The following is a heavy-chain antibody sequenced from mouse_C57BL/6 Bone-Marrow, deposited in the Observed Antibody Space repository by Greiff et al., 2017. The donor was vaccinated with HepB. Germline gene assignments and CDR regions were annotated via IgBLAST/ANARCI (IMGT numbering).Heavy chain of an antibody. J-gene: IGHJ3*01. CDR1: GFNIKDDY. CDR3: TTSYYGSPWFAY. CDR2: IDPENGDT. V-gene: IGHV14-4*01. D-gene: IGHD1-1*01. Sequence: EVKVEESGAELVRPGASVKLSCTASGFNIKDDYMHWVKQRPEQGLEWIGWIDPENGDTEYASKFQGKATITADTSSNTAYLQLSSLTSEDTAVYYCTTSYYGSPWFAYWGQGTLVTVSA.